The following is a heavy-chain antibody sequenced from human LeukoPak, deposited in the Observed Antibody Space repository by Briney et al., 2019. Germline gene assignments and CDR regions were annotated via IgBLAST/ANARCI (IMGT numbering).Heavy chain of an antibody. CDR1: GFTFSTYA. CDR3: AKKSLGTFDY. Sequence: PGGSLRLSCAASGFTFSTYAMSWVRQAPGKGLEWVSAVNSGGGTYYADSVKGRFTISRDNSKNTLYLQMNSLRAEDTAVYYCAKKSLGTFDYWGRGTLVTVSS. J-gene: IGHJ4*02. V-gene: IGHV3-23*01. CDR2: VNSGGGT. D-gene: IGHD3-16*01.